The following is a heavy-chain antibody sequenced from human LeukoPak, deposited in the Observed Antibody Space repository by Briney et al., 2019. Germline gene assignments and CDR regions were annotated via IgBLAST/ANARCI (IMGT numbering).Heavy chain of an antibody. D-gene: IGHD6-19*01. CDR3: ARASVAGTVFDY. J-gene: IGHJ4*02. CDR2: INHSGST. CDR1: GGSFSGYY. Sequence: PSETLSLTCAVYGGSFSGYYWSWIRQPPGKGLEWIGEINHSGSTNYNPSLKSRVTISVNTSKNQFSLKLSSVTAADTAVYYCARASVAGTVFDYWGQGTLVTVSS. V-gene: IGHV4-34*01.